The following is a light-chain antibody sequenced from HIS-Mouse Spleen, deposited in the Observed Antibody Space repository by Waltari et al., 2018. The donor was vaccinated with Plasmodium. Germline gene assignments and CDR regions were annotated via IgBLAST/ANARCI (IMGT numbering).Light chain of an antibody. J-gene: IGLJ2*01. CDR2: QDS. Sequence: SYELTQPPSVSVSPGQTASITCPGDKLGDKYACWYQQKPGQSPVLVIYQDSKRPSWIPARFSGSNSVNTATLTISGTQAMDEADYYCQAWDSSTVVFGGGTKLTVL. CDR1: KLGDKY. CDR3: QAWDSSTVV. V-gene: IGLV3-1*01.